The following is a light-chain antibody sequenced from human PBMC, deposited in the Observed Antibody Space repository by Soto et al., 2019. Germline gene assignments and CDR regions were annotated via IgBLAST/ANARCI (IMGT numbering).Light chain of an antibody. CDR1: QTITSD. J-gene: IGKJ1*01. CDR3: QQTYSTPGWT. V-gene: IGKV1-39*01. Sequence: DIHMTQSPSSLSSSLGDRVTITFLASQTITSDLNWYQQRPGKAPKLLIYAASNLQSGVPSRFSGSGSGTDFTFIISSLQPEDSATYYCQQTYSTPGWTFGQGTKVDI. CDR2: AAS.